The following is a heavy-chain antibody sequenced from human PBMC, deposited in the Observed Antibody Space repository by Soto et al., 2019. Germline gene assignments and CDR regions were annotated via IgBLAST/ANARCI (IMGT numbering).Heavy chain of an antibody. CDR1: GFTFNTYW. CDR2: IKSDGSYT. D-gene: IGHD3-22*01. Sequence: EVQLVESGGGLVQPGGSLRLSCAASGFTFNTYWMQWVRQAPGKGLVWVSRIKSDGSYTNYADSVKCRFTISRDNAKNPLFLQMNSLGAEDTAVYYCATGGSGYFTYWGQGTLVTVSS. J-gene: IGHJ4*02. CDR3: ATGGSGYFTY. V-gene: IGHV3-74*01.